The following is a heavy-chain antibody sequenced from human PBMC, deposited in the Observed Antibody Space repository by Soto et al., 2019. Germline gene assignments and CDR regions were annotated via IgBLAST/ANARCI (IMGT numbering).Heavy chain of an antibody. J-gene: IGHJ4*02. CDR1: GGSISSGGYS. V-gene: IGHV4-30-2*01. D-gene: IGHD4-17*01. Sequence: QLQLQESGSGLVKPSQTLSLTCAVSGGSISSGGYSWSWIRQPPGKGLECIGYIYHSGSTYYNPSLKSRVTISVDMSKTQLSLKLSSVTAADTAVYYGARGKNTVTKFDYWGQGTLVTVSS. CDR2: IYHSGST. CDR3: ARGKNTVTKFDY.